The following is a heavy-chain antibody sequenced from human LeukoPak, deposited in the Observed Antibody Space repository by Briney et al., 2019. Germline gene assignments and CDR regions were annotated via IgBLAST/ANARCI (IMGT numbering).Heavy chain of an antibody. J-gene: IGHJ4*02. CDR1: GFTFSSYA. CDR3: ATYRQVLLPFES. D-gene: IGHD2-8*02. V-gene: IGHV3-23*01. Sequence: PGGSLRLSCAASGFTFSSYAMSWVRPAPGKGLEWVSAISGSGGSTYYADSVKGRFTISRDNSKNTLYLQMNSLRAEDTAVYYCATYRQVLLPFESWGQGTLVTVSS. CDR2: ISGSGGST.